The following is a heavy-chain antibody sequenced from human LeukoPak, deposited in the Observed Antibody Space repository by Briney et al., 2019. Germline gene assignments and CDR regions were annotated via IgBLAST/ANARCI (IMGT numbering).Heavy chain of an antibody. CDR1: GGSISSGGYY. CDR2: IYYSGST. D-gene: IGHD2-2*01. V-gene: IGHV4-31*03. Sequence: SETLSLTCTVSGGSISSGGYYWSWIRQHPGKGLEWVGYIYYSGSTYYNPSLKSRVTISVDTSKNQFSLKLSSVTAADTAVYYCARYVVVPASWDYWGQGTLVTVSS. J-gene: IGHJ4*02. CDR3: ARYVVVPASWDY.